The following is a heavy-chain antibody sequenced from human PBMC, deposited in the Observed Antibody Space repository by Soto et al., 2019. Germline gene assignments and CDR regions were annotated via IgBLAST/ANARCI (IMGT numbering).Heavy chain of an antibody. V-gene: IGHV4-59*01. CDR1: GGSISSYC. CDR3: ARANWGMEYYFDY. CDR2: IYYSGST. D-gene: IGHD7-27*01. Sequence: SETLSLTCTVSGGSISSYCWSWIRQPPGKGLEWIGYIYYSGSTNYNPSLKSRVTISVDTSKNQFSLKLSSVTAADTAVYYCARANWGMEYYFDYWGQGTLVTVSS. J-gene: IGHJ4*02.